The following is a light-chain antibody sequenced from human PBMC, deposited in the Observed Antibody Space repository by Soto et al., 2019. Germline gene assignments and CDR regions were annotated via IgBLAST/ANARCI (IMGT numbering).Light chain of an antibody. Sequence: DIQMTQSPSTLSAFVGDRVTITCRASQSISDSLAWYQQKPGKAPKLLIYKASNLESGVPSRFSGSGSGTDFALTFSSLQPDDFATYYCQQYTSFPYTFGQGTKLDIQ. CDR2: KAS. J-gene: IGKJ2*01. CDR1: QSISDS. V-gene: IGKV1-5*03. CDR3: QQYTSFPYT.